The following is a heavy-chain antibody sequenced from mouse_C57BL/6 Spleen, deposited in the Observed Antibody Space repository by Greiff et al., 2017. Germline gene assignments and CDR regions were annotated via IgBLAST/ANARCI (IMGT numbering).Heavy chain of an antibody. CDR1: GFTFSSYA. CDR2: ISDGGSYT. J-gene: IGHJ4*01. D-gene: IGHD2-14*01. Sequence: EVKLMESGGGLVKPGGSLKLSCAASGFTFSSYAMSWVRQTPEKRLEWVATISDGGSYTYYPDNVKGRFPISRDNAKNNLYLQMSHLKSEDTAMYYCAREVPIKAMDYWGQGTSVTVSS. CDR3: AREVPIKAMDY. V-gene: IGHV5-4*01.